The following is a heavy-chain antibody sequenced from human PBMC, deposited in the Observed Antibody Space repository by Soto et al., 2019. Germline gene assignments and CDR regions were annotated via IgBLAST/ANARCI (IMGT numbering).Heavy chain of an antibody. V-gene: IGHV4-31*03. CDR2: IYFTGAT. CDR1: GGSISSGTSY. D-gene: IGHD2-21*02. CDR3: ASIPRRGYSYGIDY. J-gene: IGHJ4*02. Sequence: QMQLQESGPGLVKPSQTLSLTCNVSGGSISSGTSYWTWIRQHPGEALEWIGHIYFTGATYSNPSLRSRLTMSVDTSKNQSSLKLTSVTAADTATYYCASIPRRGYSYGIDYWGQGTLVTVSS.